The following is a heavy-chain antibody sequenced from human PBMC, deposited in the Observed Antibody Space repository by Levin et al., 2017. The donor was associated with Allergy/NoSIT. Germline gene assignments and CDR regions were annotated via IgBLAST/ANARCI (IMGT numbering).Heavy chain of an antibody. CDR3: ARDLAAAGRGYLNGFDP. J-gene: IGHJ5*02. CDR2: IIPIFGTA. Sequence: ASVKVSCKASGGTFSSYAISWVRQAPGQGLEWMGGIIPIFGTANYAQKFQGRVTITADESTSTAYMELSSLRSEDTAVYYCARDLAAAGRGYLNGFDPWGQGTLVTVSS. V-gene: IGHV1-69*13. D-gene: IGHD6-13*01. CDR1: GGTFSSYA.